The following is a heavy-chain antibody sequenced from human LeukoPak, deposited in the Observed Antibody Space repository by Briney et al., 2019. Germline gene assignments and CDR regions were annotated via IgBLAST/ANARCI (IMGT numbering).Heavy chain of an antibody. D-gene: IGHD6-13*01. CDR2: INWNGGST. CDR3: ARGAGIAAAGDYYYYYMDV. Sequence: GGSLRLSCAASGFTFSSYAMSWVRQAPGKGLEWVSGINWNGGSTGYADSVKGRFTISRDNAKNSLYLQMNSLRAEDTALYYCARGAGIAAAGDYYYYYMDVWGKGTTVTVSS. V-gene: IGHV3-20*04. J-gene: IGHJ6*03. CDR1: GFTFSSYA.